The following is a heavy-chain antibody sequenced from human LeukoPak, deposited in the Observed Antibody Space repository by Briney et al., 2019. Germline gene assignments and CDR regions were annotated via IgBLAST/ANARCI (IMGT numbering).Heavy chain of an antibody. CDR1: GFTFSSYA. D-gene: IGHD5-18*01. CDR3: ADLRAMATNSPDY. V-gene: IGHV3-30*04. J-gene: IGHJ4*02. CDR2: ISYDGSNK. Sequence: PGGSLRLSCAASGFTFSSYAMHWVRQAPGKVLEWVAVISYDGSNKYYADSVKGRFTISRDNSKNTLYLQMNSLRAEDTAVYYCADLRAMATNSPDYWGQGTLVTVSS.